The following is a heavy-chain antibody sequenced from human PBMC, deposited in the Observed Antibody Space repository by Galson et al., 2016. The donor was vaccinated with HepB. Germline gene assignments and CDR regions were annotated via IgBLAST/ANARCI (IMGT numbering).Heavy chain of an antibody. Sequence: SVKVSCKASGGTFSSYDFSWVRQAPGQGLEWMGRIVPILGMSNYAQKFQGRVTITADKSTSTVYMELSSLRSEDTAVDYCARDAGAVAGTLHFYFYGMDVWGQGTTVTVSS. J-gene: IGHJ6*02. V-gene: IGHV1-69*04. CDR3: ARDAGAVAGTLHFYFYGMDV. CDR2: IVPILGMS. D-gene: IGHD6-19*01. CDR1: GGTFSSYD.